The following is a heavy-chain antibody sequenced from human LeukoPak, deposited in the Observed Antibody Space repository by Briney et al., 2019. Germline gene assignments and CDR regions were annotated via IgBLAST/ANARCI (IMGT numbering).Heavy chain of an antibody. J-gene: IGHJ3*02. CDR2: MSSGSSYI. CDR3: ARSYSSGWSDAFDI. Sequence: GGSLRLSCAASGFTFSSYEMNWVRQAPGKGLEWVSSMSSGSSYIYYADSVKGRFTISRDNAKNSLYLQMNSLRAEDTAVYYCARSYSSGWSDAFDIWGQGTMVTVSS. CDR1: GFTFSSYE. D-gene: IGHD6-19*01. V-gene: IGHV3-21*01.